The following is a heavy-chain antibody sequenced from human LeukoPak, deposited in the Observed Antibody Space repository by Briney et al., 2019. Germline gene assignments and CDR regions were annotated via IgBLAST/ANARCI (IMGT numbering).Heavy chain of an antibody. CDR3: ARANFLYCSSSTCLFDY. CDR1: GYTFTDYY. CDR2: INPNDGDT. V-gene: IGHV1-2*02. J-gene: IGHJ4*02. Sequence: ASVKVSCKASGYTFTDYYMHWVRQAPGQGFEWMGWINPNDGDTNYAQKFQGRVTMSRDTSISTAHMEVSRLRSDDTAVYYCARANFLYCSSSTCLFDYWGQGTLVTVSS. D-gene: IGHD2-2*01.